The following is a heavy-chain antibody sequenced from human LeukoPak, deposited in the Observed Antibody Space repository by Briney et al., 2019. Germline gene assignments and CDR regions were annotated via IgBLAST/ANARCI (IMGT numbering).Heavy chain of an antibody. Sequence: PGRSLRLSCTASGFTFSSYGMHWVRQAPGKGLEWVAVIWYDGSSKYYADSVKGRLTISRDNSKNTLYLQMNSLRAEDTAVYYCAREGAPAAIYVHWFDPWGQGTLVTVSS. D-gene: IGHD2-2*01. CDR2: IWYDGSSK. CDR3: AREGAPAAIYVHWFDP. CDR1: GFTFSSYG. J-gene: IGHJ5*02. V-gene: IGHV3-33*01.